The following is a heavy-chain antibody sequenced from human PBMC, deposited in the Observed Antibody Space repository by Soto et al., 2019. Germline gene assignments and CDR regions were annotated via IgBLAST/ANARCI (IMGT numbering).Heavy chain of an antibody. CDR2: IFSNDEK. J-gene: IGHJ4*02. CDR3: ARISTIARDFDY. V-gene: IGHV2-26*01. Sequence: SGPTLVNPTETLTLTCIVSGFSLSTPIVGVSWIRQPPGKALEWLAHIFSNDEKSYATSLRTRLTISRDTSKSQVVLTMTNMDPVDAATYYCARISTIARDFDYWGPGTLVTVSS. CDR1: GFSLSTPIVG. D-gene: IGHD2-21*01.